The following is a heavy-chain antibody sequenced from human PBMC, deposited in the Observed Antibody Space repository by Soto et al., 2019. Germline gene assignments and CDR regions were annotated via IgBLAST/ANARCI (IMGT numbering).Heavy chain of an antibody. CDR2: IYYTGIT. CDR3: ARHNTVVSYYFDY. CDR1: GGSIRGYY. J-gene: IGHJ4*02. Sequence: SETLSLTCTVSGGSIRGYYWSWIRQSPETGLEWIGYIYYTGITNYNPSLKSRVTILLDTSKSHSTLKLNSVTAAYTAQYYCARHNTVVSYYFDYWGQGTLVTVSS. V-gene: IGHV4-59*08. D-gene: IGHD5-12*01.